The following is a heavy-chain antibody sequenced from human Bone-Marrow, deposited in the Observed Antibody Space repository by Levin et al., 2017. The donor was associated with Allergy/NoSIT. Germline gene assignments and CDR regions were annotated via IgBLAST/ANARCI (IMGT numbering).Heavy chain of an antibody. V-gene: IGHV3-7*01. CDR3: ARDKGDNTGSKFDY. CDR2: IKEDGSEK. Sequence: AGGSLRLSCAASGFTFGTYWMSWVRQAPGQGLEWVANIKEDGSEKYFVDSVAGRFTISRDNAKNSLYLQMDSLRAEDTAVYYCARDKGDNTGSKFDYWGQGTLVTVSS. D-gene: IGHD3-22*01. CDR1: GFTFGTYW. J-gene: IGHJ4*02.